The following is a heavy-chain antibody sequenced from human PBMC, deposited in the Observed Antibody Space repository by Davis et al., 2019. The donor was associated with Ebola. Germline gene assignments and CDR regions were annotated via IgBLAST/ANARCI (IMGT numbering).Heavy chain of an antibody. Sequence: AASVKVSCKASGYTFTSYDINWVRQATGQGLEWMGWMSPNSGNTGYAQKFQGRVTMTRNTSISTAYMELSSLRSEDTAVYYCARVRRDFDWFLDYWGQGTLVTVSS. CDR2: MSPNSGNT. D-gene: IGHD3-9*01. V-gene: IGHV1-8*01. CDR3: ARVRRDFDWFLDY. J-gene: IGHJ4*02. CDR1: GYTFTSYD.